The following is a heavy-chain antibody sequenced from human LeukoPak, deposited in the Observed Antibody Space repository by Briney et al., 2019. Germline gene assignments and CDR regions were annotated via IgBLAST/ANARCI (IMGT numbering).Heavy chain of an antibody. Sequence: PGGSLRLSCTASGFTFSSYGMHWVRQAPGKGLEWVAVISYDGSNKYYVDSVKGRFTISRDNSKNTLYVQMNSLRAEDTAVYYCARDGDYGDLYYYYGMDVWDQGTTVTVSS. J-gene: IGHJ6*02. CDR2: ISYDGSNK. V-gene: IGHV3-30*03. CDR3: ARDGDYGDLYYYYGMDV. CDR1: GFTFSSYG. D-gene: IGHD4-17*01.